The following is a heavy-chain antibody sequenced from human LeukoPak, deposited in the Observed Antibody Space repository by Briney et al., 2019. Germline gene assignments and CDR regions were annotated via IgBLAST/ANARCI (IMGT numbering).Heavy chain of an antibody. CDR1: GFAFNNYA. J-gene: IGHJ4*02. Sequence: GGSLRLSCAASGFAFNNYAMTWVRQAPGKGLEWVSNINDNGCQRHYADSVKGRFTISRDNSKNMMFLQMDSLRAEDTAAYYCAKTQWKVGATDYFDYWGQGILVTVSS. V-gene: IGHV3-23*01. CDR3: AKTQWKVGATDYFDY. D-gene: IGHD1-26*01. CDR2: INDNGCQR.